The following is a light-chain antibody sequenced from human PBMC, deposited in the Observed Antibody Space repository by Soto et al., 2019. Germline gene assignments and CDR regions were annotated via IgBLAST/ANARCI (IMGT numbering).Light chain of an antibody. CDR3: QQRTKWRT. V-gene: IGKV3D-20*02. J-gene: IGKJ1*01. CDR2: GAS. CDR1: QSVSSSY. Sequence: VVLTQSPATLSLSPRERGTVSCGASQSVSSSYVAWYQHKPGQAPRLLIYGASSRATGIPDRFSGSGSGTDFTLTISSLEPEDFAVYYCQQRTKWRTFGQGTKVDI.